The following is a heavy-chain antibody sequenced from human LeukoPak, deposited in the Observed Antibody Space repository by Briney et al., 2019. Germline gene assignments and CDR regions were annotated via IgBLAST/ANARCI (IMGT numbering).Heavy chain of an antibody. J-gene: IGHJ5*02. CDR3: ARGTTVTTKGWFDP. V-gene: IGHV4-34*01. Sequence: SETLSLTCAVYGGSFSGYYWSWIRQPPGKGLEWNGEINHSGSTNYNPSLKSRVTISVDTSKNQFSLKLSSVTAADTAVYYCARGTTVTTKGWFDPWGQGTLVTVSS. CDR2: INHSGST. CDR1: GGSFSGYY. D-gene: IGHD4-17*01.